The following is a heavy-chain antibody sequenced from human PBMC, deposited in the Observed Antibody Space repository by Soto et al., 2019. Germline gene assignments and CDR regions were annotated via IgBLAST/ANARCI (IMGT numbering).Heavy chain of an antibody. V-gene: IGHV3-30-3*01. CDR1: GFTFSSYA. CDR3: ARDPTLAIRYFDWLLSDY. J-gene: IGHJ4*02. CDR2: ISYDGSNK. D-gene: IGHD3-9*01. Sequence: GGSLRLSCAASGFTFSSYARHWVRQAPGKGLEWVAVISYDGSNKYYADSVKGRFTISRDNSKNTLYLQMNSLRAEDTAVYYCARDPTLAIRYFDWLLSDYWGQGTLVTVSS.